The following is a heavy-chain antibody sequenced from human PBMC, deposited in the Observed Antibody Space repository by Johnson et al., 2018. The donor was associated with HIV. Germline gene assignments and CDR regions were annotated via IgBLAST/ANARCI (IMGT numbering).Heavy chain of an antibody. J-gene: IGHJ3*02. V-gene: IGHV3-33*06. CDR1: GFTFSSYG. Sequence: VQLVESGGGVVQPGRSLRLSCAASGFTFSSYGMHWVRQAPGKGLEWVAVIWYDGSNKYYADSVKGRFTISRDNSKNTLYLQLNNQRAEDTAVYYCAKDLRITIFGVVPPHDAFDIWGQGTMVTVSS. CDR3: AKDLRITIFGVVPPHDAFDI. CDR2: IWYDGSNK. D-gene: IGHD3-3*01.